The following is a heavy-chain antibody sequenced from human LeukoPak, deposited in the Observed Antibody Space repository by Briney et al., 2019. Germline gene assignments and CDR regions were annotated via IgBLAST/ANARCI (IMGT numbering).Heavy chain of an antibody. Sequence: GGSLRLSCAASGFTFSSYAMHWFRQPPGRGLGWVAVLSYDGGNKYYADSVKGRFTISRDNSKNTLYLQMNSLRAEDTAVYYCAKGQILERPYYFDYWGQGTLVTVSS. CDR1: GFTFSSYA. V-gene: IGHV3-30-3*01. CDR3: AKGQILERPYYFDY. J-gene: IGHJ4*02. CDR2: LSYDGGNK. D-gene: IGHD1-1*01.